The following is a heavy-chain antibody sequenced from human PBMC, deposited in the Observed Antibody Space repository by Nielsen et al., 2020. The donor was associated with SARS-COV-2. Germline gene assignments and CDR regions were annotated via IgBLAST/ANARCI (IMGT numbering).Heavy chain of an antibody. CDR2: INTSDGST. Sequence: ASVKVSCKASGYTFTNYYMHWVRQAPGQGLEWMGIINTSDGSTTYAQKFQGRATMTRDTSTRTVYMELRSLRSEDTAVYYCARDDTVTMYYYSYYGMDVWGQGTTVTVSS. D-gene: IGHD4-17*01. V-gene: IGHV1-46*01. CDR1: GYTFTNYY. CDR3: ARDDTVTMYYYSYYGMDV. J-gene: IGHJ6*02.